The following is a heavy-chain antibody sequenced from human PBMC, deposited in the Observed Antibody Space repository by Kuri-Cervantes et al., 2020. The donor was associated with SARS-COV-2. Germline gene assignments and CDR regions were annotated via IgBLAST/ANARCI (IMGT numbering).Heavy chain of an antibody. CDR1: GFTFSSYS. D-gene: IGHD3-10*01. CDR2: ISSSSSYI. V-gene: IGHV3-21*04. J-gene: IGHJ4*02. Sequence: GGSLRLSCADSGFTFSSYSMNWVRQAPGKGLEWVSYISSSSSYIYYADSLKGRFTISRDNAKNSLYLQMNSLRAEDMALYYCAKDSVSYYYGSGSFILDYWGQGTLVTVSS. CDR3: AKDSVSYYYGSGSFILDY.